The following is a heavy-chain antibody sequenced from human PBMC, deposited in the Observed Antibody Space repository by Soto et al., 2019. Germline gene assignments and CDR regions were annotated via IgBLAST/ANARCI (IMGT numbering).Heavy chain of an antibody. J-gene: IGHJ5*02. CDR2: IYYSGST. CDR1: GGSISSYY. CDR3: AIGQSTGGWFDP. V-gene: IGHV4-59*01. Sequence: PSETLSLTCPVAGGSISSYYWSWLRPPPGKGLEWIGYIYYSGSTNYNPSLKSRVTISVDTSKNQFSLKLSSVTAADTAVYYCAIGQSTGGWFDPWGQGTLVTVSS. D-gene: IGHD4-17*01.